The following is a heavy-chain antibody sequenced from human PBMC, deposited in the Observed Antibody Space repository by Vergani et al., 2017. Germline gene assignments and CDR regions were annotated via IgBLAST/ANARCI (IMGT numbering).Heavy chain of an antibody. Sequence: QVQLVESGGGVVQPGRSLRLSCAASGFRFSSYGMNWVRQAPGKGLEWVAVIWYDGSNKYYAYSVKGRFTISRDNSQNTVNLQMNSLRVDDTAVYYCAKELGGCNSISCSYYMDVWGKGTTVTV. CDR2: IWYDGSNK. J-gene: IGHJ6*03. D-gene: IGHD2/OR15-2a*01. V-gene: IGHV3-33*06. CDR1: GFRFSSYG. CDR3: AKELGGCNSISCSYYMDV.